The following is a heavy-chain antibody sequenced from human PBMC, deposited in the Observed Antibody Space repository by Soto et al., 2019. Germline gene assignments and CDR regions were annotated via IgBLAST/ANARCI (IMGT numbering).Heavy chain of an antibody. J-gene: IGHJ4*02. D-gene: IGHD6-13*01. CDR3: AKRLIAAAGTSVYFDY. CDR2: ISGSGGST. V-gene: IGHV3-23*01. Sequence: PVGLLRLSCAASGGNCSGYAMSWVLQAPGKELEWVSAISGSGGSTYYADSVKGRFTISRDNSKNTLYLQMNSLRAEDTAVYYCAKRLIAAAGTSVYFDYWGQGTLVTVFS. CDR1: GGNCSGYA.